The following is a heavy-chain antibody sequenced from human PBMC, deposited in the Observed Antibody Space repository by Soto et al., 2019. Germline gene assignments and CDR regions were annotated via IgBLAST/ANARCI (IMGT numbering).Heavy chain of an antibody. Sequence: QVQLVQSGAELKKPGASVKVSCKASGYTFIYYYIHWVRQAPGQGLEWMGWINPNSGATNSAQKFQDWVTMTRDTSISTAYMELSRLRSDDTAVDYCARSDITTIPHFAYWGQGTLVTVSS. J-gene: IGHJ4*02. CDR2: INPNSGAT. D-gene: IGHD3-3*01. CDR1: GYTFIYYY. CDR3: ARSDITTIPHFAY. V-gene: IGHV1-2*04.